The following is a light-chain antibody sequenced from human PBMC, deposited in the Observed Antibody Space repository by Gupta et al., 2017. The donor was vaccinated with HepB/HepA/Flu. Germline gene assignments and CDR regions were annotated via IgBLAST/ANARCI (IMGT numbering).Light chain of an antibody. V-gene: IGKV3-11*01. CDR3: QHRRYSSLT. CDR1: QSGSSH. J-gene: IGKJ4*01. CDR2: ESS. Sequence: IELTQSPGPLSLSPGGRGTLSCRASQSGSSHLAWYQPQPGQAPRLLYYESSNRATVSPALCSGSGVGTVFMPTIRSVEPEYAAYYYCQHRRYSSLTFGQGTNVEIK.